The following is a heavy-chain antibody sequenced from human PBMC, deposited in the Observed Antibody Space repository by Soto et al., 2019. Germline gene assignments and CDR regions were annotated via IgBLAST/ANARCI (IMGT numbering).Heavy chain of an antibody. J-gene: IGHJ3*02. CDR1: GGTFSSYA. D-gene: IGHD6-13*01. Sequence: QVQLVQSGAEVKKPGSSVKVSCKASGGTFSSYAISWVRQAPGQGLEWMGGIIPIFGTANYAQKFQGRVTITADKSTSTAYMELSSLRSEDTAVYYCARVDSSSWYPPGDAFDIWGQGTMVTVSS. V-gene: IGHV1-69*06. CDR3: ARVDSSSWYPPGDAFDI. CDR2: IIPIFGTA.